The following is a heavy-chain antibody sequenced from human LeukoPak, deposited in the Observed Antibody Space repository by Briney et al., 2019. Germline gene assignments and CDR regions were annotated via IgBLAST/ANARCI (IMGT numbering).Heavy chain of an antibody. V-gene: IGHV3-23*01. J-gene: IGHJ4*02. Sequence: GGSTYYADSVNGRFTISRDNSKDTLYLQMNSLRAEDTAVYYCAKGGEGITMIVVVTYYFDYWGQGTLVTVSS. CDR2: GGST. CDR3: AKGGEGITMIVVVTYYFDY. D-gene: IGHD3-22*01.